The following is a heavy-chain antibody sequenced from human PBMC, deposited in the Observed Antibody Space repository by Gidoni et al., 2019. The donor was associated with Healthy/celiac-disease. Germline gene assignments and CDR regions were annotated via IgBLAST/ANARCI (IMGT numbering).Heavy chain of an antibody. CDR3: ASGVYYGSGRQYYYYGMDV. J-gene: IGHJ6*02. CDR2: IYSSGST. V-gene: IGHV4-30-4*01. CDR1: GGSISRGDYY. Sequence: QVQLQESGPGLVKPSQTLSLTCTVSGGSISRGDYYWSWIRQPPGKGLEWIGYIYSSGSTYYNPALKSRVTISVDTSKNQFSLKLSSVTAADTAVYDCASGVYYGSGRQYYYYGMDVWGQGTTVTVSS. D-gene: IGHD3-10*01.